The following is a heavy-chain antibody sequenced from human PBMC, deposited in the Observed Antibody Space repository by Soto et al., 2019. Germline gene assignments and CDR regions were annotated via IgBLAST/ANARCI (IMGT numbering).Heavy chain of an antibody. Sequence: GESLKISCKGSGYSFTSYWISWVRQMPGKGLEWMGRIDPSDSYTNYSPSFQGHVTISADKSISTAYLQWSSLKASDTAMYYCARHLRVSADYYYYGMDVWGQGTTVTVSS. CDR1: GYSFTSYW. CDR2: IDPSDSYT. D-gene: IGHD6-13*01. V-gene: IGHV5-10-1*01. CDR3: ARHLRVSADYYYYGMDV. J-gene: IGHJ6*02.